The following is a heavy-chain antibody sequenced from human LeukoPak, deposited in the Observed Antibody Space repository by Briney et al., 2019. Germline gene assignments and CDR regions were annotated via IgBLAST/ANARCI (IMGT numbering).Heavy chain of an antibody. J-gene: IGHJ4*02. D-gene: IGHD5-24*01. Sequence: SETLSLTCAVYGGSFSGYYWSWIRQPPGKGLEWIGEINHSGSTNYNPSLKSRVTISVDTSKNQFSLELSSVTAADTAVYYCARGGYNRYWGQGTLVTVSS. CDR2: INHSGST. CDR3: ARGGYNRY. CDR1: GGSFSGYY. V-gene: IGHV4-34*01.